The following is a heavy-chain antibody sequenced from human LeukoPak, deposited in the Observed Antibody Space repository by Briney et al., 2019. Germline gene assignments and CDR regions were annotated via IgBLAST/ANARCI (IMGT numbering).Heavy chain of an antibody. CDR1: GFPFSAYW. J-gene: IGHJ6*04. Sequence: GGSLRLSCTASGFPFSAYWISWVRQAPGKGLEWVANIKEDGSVQDYADSVKGRFTISRDNAKNSLYQQMNSLRVDDTGVYYCVGQLLRVVWGKGTTVTASS. CDR3: VGQLLRVV. V-gene: IGHV3-7*01. D-gene: IGHD2-2*01. CDR2: IKEDGSVQ.